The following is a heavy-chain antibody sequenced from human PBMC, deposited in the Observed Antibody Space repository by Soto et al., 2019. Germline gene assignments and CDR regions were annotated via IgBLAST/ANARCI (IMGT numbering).Heavy chain of an antibody. V-gene: IGHV3-30*18. D-gene: IGHD3-22*01. CDR1: GFTFTSYG. Sequence: QVQLVESGGGVVQPGRSLRLSCAASGFTFTSYGMHWVRQAPGKGLEWVAVISYDGSNKYYADSVKGRFTISRDNSKNTLYLQMNSLSAEDTAVYYCAKDGKYNDSRAYSCPDSWGQGTLVTVSS. CDR3: AKDGKYNDSRAYSCPDS. CDR2: ISYDGSNK. J-gene: IGHJ4*02.